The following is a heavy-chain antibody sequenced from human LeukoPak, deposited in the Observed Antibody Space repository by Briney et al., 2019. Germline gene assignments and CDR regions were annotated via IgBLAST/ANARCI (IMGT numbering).Heavy chain of an antibody. CDR1: GFTVSSNY. Sequence: GGSLRLSCAASGFTVSSNYMSWVRQAPGKGLEWVSVIYSGGSTYYADSVKGRFTISRDNSKNTLYLQMNSLRAEDTAVYYCAKDSRAAARPFDYWGQGTLVTVSS. J-gene: IGHJ4*02. V-gene: IGHV3-53*01. CDR3: AKDSRAAARPFDY. D-gene: IGHD6-13*01. CDR2: IYSGGST.